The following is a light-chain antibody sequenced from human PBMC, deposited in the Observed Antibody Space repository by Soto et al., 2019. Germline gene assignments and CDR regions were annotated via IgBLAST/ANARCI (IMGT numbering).Light chain of an antibody. V-gene: IGLV1-44*01. J-gene: IGLJ3*02. CDR2: SNN. CDR3: AAWDDSRNGWV. Sequence: QSVLTQPPSASGTPGQRVTISCSGSSSNIGSNTVNWYQQLPGTAPKLLIYSNNQRPSGVPDRLSGSKSGTSASLAISGLQAEDGADYYCAAWDDSRNGWVFGGGTKLTVL. CDR1: SSNIGSNT.